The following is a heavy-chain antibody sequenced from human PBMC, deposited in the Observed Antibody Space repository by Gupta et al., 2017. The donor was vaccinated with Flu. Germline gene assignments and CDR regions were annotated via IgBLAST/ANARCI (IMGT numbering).Heavy chain of an antibody. CDR3: AGCLTGDYFLAFDP. CDR2: VYHTGTA. Sequence: MSSYSWAWIRQPPGKGLEWIAYVYHTGTAYYTAALKNRVTISLDTSQMKLYLQLTSVTAADTAVYYCAGCLTGDYFLAFDPWGQGALVTVSS. J-gene: IGHJ5*02. CDR1: MSSYS. D-gene: IGHD7-27*01. V-gene: IGHV4-59*12.